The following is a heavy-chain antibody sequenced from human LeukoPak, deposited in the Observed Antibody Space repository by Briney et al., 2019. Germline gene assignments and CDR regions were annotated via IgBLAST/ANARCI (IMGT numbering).Heavy chain of an antibody. Sequence: GGSLRLSCEASGFTFSSYGMHWVRQAPGKGLDRVEFIRYEGSNKYFADSVKGRFTISRDNSKNTLYLQMNSLRAEDTAVYYCAKGGDSSGYYFPTYFDYWGQGTLVTVSS. J-gene: IGHJ4*02. CDR3: AKGGDSSGYYFPTYFDY. CDR1: GFTFSSYG. V-gene: IGHV3-30*02. D-gene: IGHD3-22*01. CDR2: IRYEGSNK.